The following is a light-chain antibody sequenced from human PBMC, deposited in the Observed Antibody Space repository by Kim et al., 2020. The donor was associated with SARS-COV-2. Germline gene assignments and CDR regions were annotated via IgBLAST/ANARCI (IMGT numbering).Light chain of an antibody. CDR1: NLVSKN. CDR3: QVWASSTDYSVV. J-gene: IGLJ2*01. CDR2: YDS. V-gene: IGLV3-21*04. Sequence: SYELTQPPSVSVAAGQTATIACGGDNLVSKNVHWYQQKPGQAPVLVIHYDSDRPSGIPERFSGSNSGNTATLTISRVEAGDEASYYCQVWASSTDYSVVFGGGTQLTVL.